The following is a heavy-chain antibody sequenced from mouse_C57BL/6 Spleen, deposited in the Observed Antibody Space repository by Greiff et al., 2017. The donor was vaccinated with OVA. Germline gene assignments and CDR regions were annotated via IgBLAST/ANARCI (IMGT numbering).Heavy chain of an antibody. D-gene: IGHD4-1*01. CDR2: INSDGSAI. CDR1: GFTFSGFW. J-gene: IGHJ2*01. V-gene: IGHV11-2*01. Sequence: EVMLVETGGGLVQPGGSRGLSCEGSGFTFSGFWMSWVRQTPGKTLEWIGDINSDGSAINYAPSIKDRFTIFRDNDKSTLYLQMSNVRSEDTATYFCMRYDELGGPDYWGQGTTLTVSS. CDR3: MRYDELGGPDY.